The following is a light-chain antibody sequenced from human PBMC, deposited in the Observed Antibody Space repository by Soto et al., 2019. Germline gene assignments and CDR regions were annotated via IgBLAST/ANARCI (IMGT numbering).Light chain of an antibody. CDR1: SSDVGGYDY. J-gene: IGLJ1*01. CDR2: EVS. CDR3: GPYAGNNNYV. Sequence: QSALTQPPSASGSPGQSVTISCAGTSSDVGGYDYVSWYQQHPGKAPKLMIYEVSKRPSGVPDRFSGSKSGNTASLTVAGLQADDEADYYCGPYAGNNNYVFGPGTKVTVL. V-gene: IGLV2-8*01.